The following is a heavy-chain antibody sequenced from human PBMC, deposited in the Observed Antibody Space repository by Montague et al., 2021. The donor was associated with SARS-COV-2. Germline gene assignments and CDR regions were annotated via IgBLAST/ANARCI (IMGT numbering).Heavy chain of an antibody. J-gene: IGHJ6*02. CDR1: GGSFSGYY. Sequence: SETLSLTCAVYGGSFSGYYWSWIHQPPEKGLEWIGEINHSGSTNYNPSLKSRVTISVDTSKNQFSPKLSSVTAADTAVYYCTREGYQVLWSDYFYYGMDVWGQGTTVTVSS. D-gene: IGHD2-2*01. V-gene: IGHV4-34*01. CDR3: TREGYQVLWSDYFYYGMDV. CDR2: INHSGST.